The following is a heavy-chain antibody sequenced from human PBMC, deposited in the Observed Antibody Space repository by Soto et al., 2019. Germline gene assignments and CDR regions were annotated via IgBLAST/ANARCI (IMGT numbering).Heavy chain of an antibody. Sequence: ASVKVSYKASGYTFTIYAMHLVRQAPGQRLEWMGWINAGNGNTKYSQKFQGRVTITRDTSASTAYMELSSLRSEDTAVYYCARGGSGSYYNVGDAFDIWGQGTMVTVSS. J-gene: IGHJ3*02. CDR1: GYTFTIYA. CDR2: INAGNGNT. V-gene: IGHV1-3*01. D-gene: IGHD3-10*01. CDR3: ARGGSGSYYNVGDAFDI.